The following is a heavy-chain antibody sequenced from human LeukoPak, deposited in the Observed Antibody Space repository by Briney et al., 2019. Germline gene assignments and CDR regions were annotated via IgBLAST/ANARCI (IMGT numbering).Heavy chain of an antibody. CDR3: ARERGGYSGSWLYDY. Sequence: SETLSLTCTVSGGSISTYYWSWMRQPAGKGLEWIGRIYTSGSTNYNPSLKSRVAMSVDTSKNQFSLKLSSVTAADTAVYYCARERGGYSGSWLYDYWGQGTLVTVSP. D-gene: IGHD3-10*01. CDR1: GGSISTYY. J-gene: IGHJ4*02. CDR2: IYTSGST. V-gene: IGHV4-4*07.